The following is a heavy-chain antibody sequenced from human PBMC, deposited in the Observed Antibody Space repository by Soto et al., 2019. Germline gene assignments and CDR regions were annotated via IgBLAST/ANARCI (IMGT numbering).Heavy chain of an antibody. V-gene: IGHV4-39*01. CDR1: GGSISSSSYY. CDR3: ARLREAVDPFDP. CDR2: IYYSGST. D-gene: IGHD6-19*01. Sequence: PSETLSLTCTVSGGSISSSSYYWGWIRQPPGKGLEWIGSIYYSGSTYYNPSLKSRVTISVDTSKNQFSLKLSSVTAADTAVYYCARLREAVDPFDPWGQGTLVTVSS. J-gene: IGHJ5*02.